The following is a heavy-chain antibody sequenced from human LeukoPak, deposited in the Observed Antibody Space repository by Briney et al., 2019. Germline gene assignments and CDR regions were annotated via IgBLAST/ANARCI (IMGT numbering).Heavy chain of an antibody. CDR1: GFTFSSYW. J-gene: IGHJ3*02. V-gene: IGHV3-74*01. Sequence: GGSLRLSCAASGFTFSSYWMHWVRQAPGKGLVWVSRISTDGSSTNSADSVKGRFTISRDNAKNTLYIQMNSLRAEDTAVYYCVREYSSSSGRAFDIWGQGTMVTVSP. CDR3: VREYSSSSGRAFDI. CDR2: ISTDGSST. D-gene: IGHD6-6*01.